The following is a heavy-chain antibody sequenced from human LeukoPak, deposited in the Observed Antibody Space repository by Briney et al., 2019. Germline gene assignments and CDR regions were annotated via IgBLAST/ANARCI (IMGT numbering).Heavy chain of an antibody. J-gene: IGHJ4*02. D-gene: IGHD3-10*01. V-gene: IGHV3-11*04. CDR2: ISSTGSTI. Sequence: GESLRLSCAASGFTFSDYYMSWIRQAPGKGLEWVSYISSTGSTIYYADSVKGRFTISRDNAKNSLFLQMNSLRADDTAVYYCARTGGFGDLYYFDYWGQGTLVTVSS. CDR1: GFTFSDYY. CDR3: ARTGGFGDLYYFDY.